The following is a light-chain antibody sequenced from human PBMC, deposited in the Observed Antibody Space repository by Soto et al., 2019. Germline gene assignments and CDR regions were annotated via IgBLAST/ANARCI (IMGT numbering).Light chain of an antibody. Sequence: QSALTQPASVSGSPGQSIAISCTGTSSDIGAYDYVSWYQQHPDKAPQLMIYEVSNRPSGVSNRFSVSKSVNTATLTISGLQAEDEADYYCSSHTSSNTRIFGTGTKLPVL. CDR3: SSHTSSNTRI. V-gene: IGLV2-14*03. CDR2: EVS. J-gene: IGLJ1*01. CDR1: SSDIGAYDY.